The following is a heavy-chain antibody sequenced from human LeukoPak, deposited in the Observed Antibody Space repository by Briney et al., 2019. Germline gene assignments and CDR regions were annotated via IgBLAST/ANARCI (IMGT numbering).Heavy chain of an antibody. CDR1: GFSFTRYA. V-gene: IGHV1-18*01. CDR3: ARDPSNTSGRYAYFDY. CDR2: ISTYNGDT. D-gene: IGHD6-19*01. J-gene: IGHJ4*02. Sequence: SVTVSCKASGFSFTRYAISWVRPAPGQGLEWMGWISTYNGDTNYAQKFQGRVTMTTDTSTSTAYMEVRSLTSDDTAVYYCARDPSNTSGRYAYFDYWGQGSLVTVSS.